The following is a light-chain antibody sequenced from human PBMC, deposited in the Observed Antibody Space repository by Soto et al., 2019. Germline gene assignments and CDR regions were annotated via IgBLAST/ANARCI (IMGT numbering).Light chain of an antibody. J-gene: IGKJ2*01. CDR1: QSVLFTSNNKNY. Sequence: DIVMTQSPDSLAVSLGERATINCKSNQSVLFTSNNKNYLSWYQQKPGQPLKLLISWASTRESGVPDRFSGSGSGTDFTLTINNLQAEDVAIYYCQQYYGTPRTFGQGTKLEIK. CDR2: WAS. V-gene: IGKV4-1*01. CDR3: QQYYGTPRT.